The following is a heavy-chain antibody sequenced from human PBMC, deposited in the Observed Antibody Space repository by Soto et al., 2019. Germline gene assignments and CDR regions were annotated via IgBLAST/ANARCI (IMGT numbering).Heavy chain of an antibody. J-gene: IGHJ4*02. CDR2: ISAYNGNT. CDR1: GYTFTSYG. CDR3: VRTDLTAPDLYYFDY. D-gene: IGHD2-21*02. V-gene: IGHV1-18*01. Sequence: ASVKVSCKASGYTFTSYGISWVRQAPGQGLEWMGWISAYNGNTNYAQKLQGRVTMTTDTSTSTAYMELRSLRSDDTAVYYCVRTDLTAPDLYYFDYWGQGTLVTVSS.